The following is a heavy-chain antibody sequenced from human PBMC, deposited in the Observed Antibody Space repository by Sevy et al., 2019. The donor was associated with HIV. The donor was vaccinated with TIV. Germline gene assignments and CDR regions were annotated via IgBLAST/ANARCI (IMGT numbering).Heavy chain of an antibody. CDR3: AGAPTVISFGF. Sequence: GGSLRLSCAGSGFSLSDYYMSWIRQAPGKGLEWISYISSSGTTRYYADSVRGRFTISKDNAKKSLYLQMNSLRAEDTAIYYGAGAPTVISFGFWGQGVLVTVSS. D-gene: IGHD4-17*01. CDR2: ISSSGTTR. V-gene: IGHV3-11*01. J-gene: IGHJ4*02. CDR1: GFSLSDYY.